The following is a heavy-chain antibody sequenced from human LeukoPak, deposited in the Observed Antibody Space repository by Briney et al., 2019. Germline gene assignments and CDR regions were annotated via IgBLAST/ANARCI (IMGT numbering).Heavy chain of an antibody. CDR1: GFTFSSYG. Sequence: GGSLRLSCAASGFTFSSYGMHWVRQAPGKGLEWVANIKQDGSEKYYVDSVKGRFTISRDNAKNSLYLQMNSLRAEDTAVYYCARVGHGAGSPFDYWGQGTLVTVSS. CDR3: ARVGHGAGSPFDY. V-gene: IGHV3-7*01. D-gene: IGHD1-26*01. CDR2: IKQDGSEK. J-gene: IGHJ4*02.